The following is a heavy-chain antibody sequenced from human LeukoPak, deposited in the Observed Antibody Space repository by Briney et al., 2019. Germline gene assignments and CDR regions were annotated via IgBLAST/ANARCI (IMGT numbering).Heavy chain of an antibody. J-gene: IGHJ4*02. CDR1: GFTFSTYS. Sequence: PGGSLRLSCAASGFTFSTYSMNWVRQAPGKGLEWVSSISNNGNYIYYADSVKGRFTISRDNAKNSLYLQMNSLRVEDTAVYYCARLYCSGDCCAFDYWGQGTLVTVSS. D-gene: IGHD2-21*02. CDR3: ARLYCSGDCCAFDY. CDR2: ISNNGNYI. V-gene: IGHV3-21*01.